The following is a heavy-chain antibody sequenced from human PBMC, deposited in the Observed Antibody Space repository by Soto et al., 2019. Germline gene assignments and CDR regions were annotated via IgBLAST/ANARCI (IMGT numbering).Heavy chain of an antibody. CDR3: AHIMVKWEGVSAVDAFDI. CDR1: GFSLSTSRVG. CDR2: IYWDDDR. J-gene: IGHJ3*02. D-gene: IGHD1-26*01. Sequence: QITLKESGPTLVNPTQTLTLTCSFSGFSLSTSRVGVAWIRQPPGKALEWLAIIYWDDDRRYSPSLKTRLATTEYTTKIQVVVTMTNLDRGDTAIYYCAHIMVKWEGVSAVDAFDIWGQGTMVTVSS. V-gene: IGHV2-5*02.